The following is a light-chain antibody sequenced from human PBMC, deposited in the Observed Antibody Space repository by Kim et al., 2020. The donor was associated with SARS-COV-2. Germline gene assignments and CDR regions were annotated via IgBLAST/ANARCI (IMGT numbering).Light chain of an antibody. V-gene: IGLV3-1*01. CDR3: QAWDSSTVV. CDR1: ELGDKY. Sequence: SYELTQPLSVSVSPGQTASITCSGDELGDKYTCWYQQKPGQSPVLVIYQDDKRPSGIPERFSGSNSGNAATLTISGTQAMDEADYYCQAWDSSTVVFGTG. CDR2: QDD. J-gene: IGLJ1*01.